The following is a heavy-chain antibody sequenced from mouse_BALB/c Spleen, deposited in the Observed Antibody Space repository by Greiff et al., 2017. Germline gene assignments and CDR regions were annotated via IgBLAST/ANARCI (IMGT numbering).Heavy chain of an antibody. J-gene: IGHJ3*01. Sequence: VQLQQPGAELVKPGASVKMSCKASGYTFTSYWMHWVKQRPGQGLEWIGVIDPSDSYTSYNQKFKGKATLTVDTSSSTAYMQLSSLTSEDSAVYYCTGSYYGSSFAYWGQGTLVTVSA. V-gene: IGHV1S127*01. CDR3: TGSYYGSSFAY. D-gene: IGHD1-1*01. CDR1: GYTFTSYW. CDR2: IDPSDSYT.